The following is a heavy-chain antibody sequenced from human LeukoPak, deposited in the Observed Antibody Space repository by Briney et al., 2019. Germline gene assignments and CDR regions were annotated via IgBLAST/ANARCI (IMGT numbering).Heavy chain of an antibody. CDR3: ARDRPYYDFWSGPPDV. D-gene: IGHD3-3*01. Sequence: SQTLSLTCTFSGGSISSGGYYWSWIRQHPGKGLEWIGYIYYSGSTYYNPSLKSRVTISVDTSKNQFSLKLSSVTAADTAVYYCARDRPYYDFWSGPPDVWGQGTTVTVSS. CDR2: IYYSGST. V-gene: IGHV4-31*03. CDR1: GGSISSGGYY. J-gene: IGHJ6*02.